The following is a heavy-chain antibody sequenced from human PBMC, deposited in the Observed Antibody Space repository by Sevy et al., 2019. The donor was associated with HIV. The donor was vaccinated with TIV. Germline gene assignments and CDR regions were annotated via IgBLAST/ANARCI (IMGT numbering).Heavy chain of an antibody. CDR2: INHSGST. D-gene: IGHD5-12*01. CDR3: ARGVFEGVEMATINQRWFDP. V-gene: IGHV4-34*01. CDR1: GGSFSGYY. Sequence: SETLSLTCAVYGGSFSGYYWSWIRQPPGKGLEWIGEINHSGSTNYNPSLKSRVTISVDTSKNQFSLKLSSVTAADTAMYYCARGVFEGVEMATINQRWFDPWGQGTLVTVSS. J-gene: IGHJ5*02.